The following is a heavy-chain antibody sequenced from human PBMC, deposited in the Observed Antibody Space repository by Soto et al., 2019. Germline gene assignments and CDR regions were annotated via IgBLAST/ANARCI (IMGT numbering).Heavy chain of an antibody. D-gene: IGHD4-17*01. Sequence: SETLSLTCTVSGGSISSGGTGSYWTWIRQLPGKGLEWIGYIYYTGNTYYNPSLKSRVTISVDTSKNQFSLKLSSVTAADTAVYYCARQRVPDYGGNLDDAFDIWGQGTMVTVSS. V-gene: IGHV4-39*01. CDR1: GGSISSGGTGSY. CDR3: ARQRVPDYGGNLDDAFDI. CDR2: IYYTGNT. J-gene: IGHJ3*02.